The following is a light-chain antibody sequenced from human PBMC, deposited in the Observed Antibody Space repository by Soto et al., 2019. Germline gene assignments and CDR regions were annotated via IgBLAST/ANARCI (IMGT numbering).Light chain of an antibody. J-gene: IGKJ3*01. CDR1: QDISNY. V-gene: IGKV3-11*01. CDR2: DAS. CDR3: QQRTNWPSLFT. Sequence: EIELTQSPATLSLSPGERATLSCRASQDISNYLAWYQQKPGQAPRLLIYDASTRATGIPARFSGSWSGTDFTLTISGLEPEDFAVYYCQQRTNWPSLFTFGPGTKVDIK.